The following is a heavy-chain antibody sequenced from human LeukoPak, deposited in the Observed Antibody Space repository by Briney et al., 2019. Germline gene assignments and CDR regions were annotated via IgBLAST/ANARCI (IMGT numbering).Heavy chain of an antibody. V-gene: IGHV3-23*01. CDR3: ANLYGSGSYYKGVS. J-gene: IGHJ5*02. CDR2: ISGSGAGT. Sequence: PGGSLRLSCAASGFTFSTYGMSWVRQAPETGLEWVSSISGSGAGTYYADSVKGRFTISRDNSKDTLYLQMNSLSPDDTAVYYCANLYGSGSYYKGVSWGQGTLVTVS. D-gene: IGHD3-10*01. CDR1: GFTFSTYG.